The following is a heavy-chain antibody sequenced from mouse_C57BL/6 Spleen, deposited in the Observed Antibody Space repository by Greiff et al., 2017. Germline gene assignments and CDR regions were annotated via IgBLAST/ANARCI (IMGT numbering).Heavy chain of an antibody. Sequence: QVQLQQPGAELVMPGASVKLSCKASGYTFTSYWMHWVKQRPGQGLEWIGEIDPSDSYTNYNQKFKGKSTLTVDKSSSTAYMQLSSLTSEDAAVYYCARGGYSNGAWFAYWGQGTLVTVSA. D-gene: IGHD2-5*01. CDR1: GYTFTSYW. CDR3: ARGGYSNGAWFAY. J-gene: IGHJ3*01. CDR2: IDPSDSYT. V-gene: IGHV1-69*01.